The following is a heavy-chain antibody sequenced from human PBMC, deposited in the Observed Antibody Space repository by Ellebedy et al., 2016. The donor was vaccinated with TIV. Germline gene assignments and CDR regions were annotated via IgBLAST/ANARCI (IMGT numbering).Heavy chain of an antibody. CDR2: INPNSGGT. CDR1: GYTFTGYY. V-gene: IGHV1-2*02. Sequence: AASVKVSCKASGYTFTGYYIHWVRQAPGQGLEWMGWINPNSGGTTYAEKFQGRVTMTRDTSISTAYMELSRLKSDDTAVYYCARSRSAYDRHFDYWGQGTLVTVPS. D-gene: IGHD5-12*01. J-gene: IGHJ4*02. CDR3: ARSRSAYDRHFDY.